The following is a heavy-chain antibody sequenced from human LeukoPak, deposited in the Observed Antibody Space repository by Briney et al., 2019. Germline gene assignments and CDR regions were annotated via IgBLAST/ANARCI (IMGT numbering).Heavy chain of an antibody. D-gene: IGHD2-2*02. CDR1: GDTFSSYA. V-gene: IGHV1-69*05. CDR3: ARGYCSSTSCYTWLWFDP. CDR2: IIPIFGTA. J-gene: IGHJ5*02. Sequence: SVKVSCKASGDTFSSYAISWVRQAPGQGLEWMGGIIPIFGTANYAQKFQGRVTITTDESTSTAYMELSSLRSEDTAVYYCARGYCSSTSCYTWLWFDPWGQGTLVTVSS.